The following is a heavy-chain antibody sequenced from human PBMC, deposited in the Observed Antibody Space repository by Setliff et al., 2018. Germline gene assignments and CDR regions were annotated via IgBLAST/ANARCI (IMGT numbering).Heavy chain of an antibody. V-gene: IGHV3-74*01. D-gene: IGHD6-13*01. CDR1: GFAFSSYN. CDR3: VPGIATAGKVS. CDR2: VNVDGSTT. Sequence: PGGSLRLSCATSGFAFSSYNMNWVRQAPGKGLEWVSHVNVDGSTTTNADAVKGRFTISRDNAKNSLYLQMNSLRAEDTAVYYCVPGIATAGKVSWGQGTLVTVSS. J-gene: IGHJ5*02.